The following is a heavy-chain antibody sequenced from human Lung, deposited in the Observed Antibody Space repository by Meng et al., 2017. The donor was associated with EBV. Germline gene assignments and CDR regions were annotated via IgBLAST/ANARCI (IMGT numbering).Heavy chain of an antibody. D-gene: IGHD1-26*01. CDR1: GYTFTNYG. CDR2: ISAYNGNT. V-gene: IGHV1-18*01. J-gene: IGHJ4*02. CDR3: ARVEVGITSGDY. Sequence: AQLVQVGGEGKKPGAHVKVSCKASGYTFTNYGITWVRQAPGQGLEWMGWISAYNGNTNYAQTLQGRLTMTTDTSTSTAYMELRSLRSDDTAVYYCARVEVGITSGDYWGQGTLVTVSS.